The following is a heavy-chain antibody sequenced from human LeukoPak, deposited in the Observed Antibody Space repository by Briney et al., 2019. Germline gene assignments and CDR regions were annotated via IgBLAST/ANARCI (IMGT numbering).Heavy chain of an antibody. J-gene: IGHJ3*02. Sequence: TGRSLRLSCAASGFTFSSYGMHWVRQAPGKGLEWVAVIWYDGSNKYYADSVKGRFTISRDNSKNTLYLQMNSLRAEDTAVYYCAKDLVGSLGYCSSTSCYRPSGAFDTWGQGTMVTVSS. D-gene: IGHD2-2*02. CDR3: AKDLVGSLGYCSSTSCYRPSGAFDT. V-gene: IGHV3-33*06. CDR1: GFTFSSYG. CDR2: IWYDGSNK.